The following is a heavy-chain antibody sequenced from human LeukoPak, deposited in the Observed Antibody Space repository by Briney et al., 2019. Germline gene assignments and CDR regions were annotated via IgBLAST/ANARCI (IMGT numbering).Heavy chain of an antibody. J-gene: IGHJ4*02. D-gene: IGHD5-18*01. CDR2: IYYSGST. CDR1: GGSISSYY. V-gene: IGHV4-59*01. Sequence: SETLSLTCTVSGGSISSYYWSWIRQPPGKGLEWIGYIYYSGSTNYNPSLKSRVTISVDTSKNQFSLKLSSVTAADTAVYYCARNPGYSYGWYYFDYWGQGTLVTVSS. CDR3: ARNPGYSYGWYYFDY.